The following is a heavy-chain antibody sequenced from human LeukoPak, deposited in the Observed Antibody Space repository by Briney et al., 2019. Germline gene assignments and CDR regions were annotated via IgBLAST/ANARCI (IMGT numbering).Heavy chain of an antibody. D-gene: IGHD6-13*01. CDR3: AREGVEAAILDY. V-gene: IGHV4-59*01. J-gene: IGHJ4*02. CDR1: GGSISSYY. CDR2: IYYSGST. Sequence: ASETLSLTCTVSGGSISSYYWSWIRQPPGKGLEWIGYIYYSGSTNYNPSLKSRVTISVDTSKNQFSLKLTSVTAADTAVYFCAREGVEAAILDYWGQGTLVTVSS.